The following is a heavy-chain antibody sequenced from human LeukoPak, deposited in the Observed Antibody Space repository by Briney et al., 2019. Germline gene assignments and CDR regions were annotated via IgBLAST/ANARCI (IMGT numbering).Heavy chain of an antibody. CDR3: ARDSGSWYVDY. V-gene: IGHV3-33*01. CDR1: GFTFSSYG. D-gene: IGHD6-13*01. CDR2: IWYDGSNK. Sequence: PGRSLRLSCAASGFTFSSYGMHWVRQAPGKGLEWVAVIWYDGSNKYYADSVKGRFTISRDNSKNTLYLQMNSLRAEDTAVYYCARDSGSWYVDYWGQGTLVTVSS. J-gene: IGHJ4*02.